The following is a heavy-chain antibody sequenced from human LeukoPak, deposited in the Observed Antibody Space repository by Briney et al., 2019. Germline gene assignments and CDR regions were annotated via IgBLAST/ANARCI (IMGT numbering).Heavy chain of an antibody. D-gene: IGHD5-18*01. CDR3: ARVGGYNYGYAFDY. CDR2: ISSSGDTE. CDR1: RFTFSDYS. Sequence: PGGSLRLSCAASRFTFSDYSMTWVRQAPWKGLEWVSYISSSGDTEYYADSVKGRFTISRDNAKNSLYLQMNSLRAEDTAVYYCARVGGYNYGYAFDYWGQGTLVTVSS. J-gene: IGHJ4*02. V-gene: IGHV3-11*04.